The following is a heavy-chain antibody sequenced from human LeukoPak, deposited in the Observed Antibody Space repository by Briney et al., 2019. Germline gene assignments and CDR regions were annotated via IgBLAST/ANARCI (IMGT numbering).Heavy chain of an antibody. CDR2: ISSSSSYI. J-gene: IGHJ4*02. Sequence: GGSLRLSCAASGFTFSSYSMNWVRQAPGKGLEWVSSISSSSSYIYYADSVKGRFTISRDNAKNSLYLQMNSLRAEDTAVYYCARGRVAVAGSLGDYWGQGTLVTVSS. CDR3: ARGRVAVAGSLGDY. D-gene: IGHD6-19*01. CDR1: GFTFSSYS. V-gene: IGHV3-21*01.